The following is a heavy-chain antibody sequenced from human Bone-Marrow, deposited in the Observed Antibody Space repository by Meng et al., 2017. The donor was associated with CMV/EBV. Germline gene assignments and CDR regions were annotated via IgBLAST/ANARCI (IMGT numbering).Heavy chain of an antibody. D-gene: IGHD3-3*01. CDR3: ARQAGGDLNTSYDFWSGYYTEVYFDY. CDR1: GFTFSNYA. V-gene: IGHV3-30*04. Sequence: GESLKISCAASGFTFSNYAMHWVRQAPGKGLEWVAVISYDGSNKYNADSVKGRFTISRDNFKSTLYLQMNSLRAEDTAVYYCARQAGGDLNTSYDFWSGYYTEVYFDYWGQGTLVTGSS. J-gene: IGHJ4*02. CDR2: ISYDGSNK.